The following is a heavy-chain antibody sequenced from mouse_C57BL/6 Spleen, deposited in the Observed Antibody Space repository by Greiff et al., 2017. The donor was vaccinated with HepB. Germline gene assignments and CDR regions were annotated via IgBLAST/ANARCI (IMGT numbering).Heavy chain of an antibody. D-gene: IGHD1-1*01. CDR3: ARQFMTTVVEGAWFAY. CDR1: GFTFSDYG. V-gene: IGHV5-17*01. J-gene: IGHJ3*01. Sequence: EVMLVESGGGLVKPGGSLKLSCAASGFTFSDYGMHWVRQAPEKGLEWVAYISSGSSTIYYADTVKGRFTISRDNAKNTLFLQMTSLRSEDTAMYYCARQFMTTVVEGAWFAYWGQGTLVTVSA. CDR2: ISSGSSTI.